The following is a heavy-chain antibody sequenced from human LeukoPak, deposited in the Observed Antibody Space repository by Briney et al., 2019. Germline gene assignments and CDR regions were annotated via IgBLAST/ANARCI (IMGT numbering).Heavy chain of an antibody. J-gene: IGHJ4*02. CDR3: ARGGYDDGGNYFDF. Sequence: PGGSLRLSCAASGFTFSSYGMHWVRQAPGKGLEWVAVIWSDGSSKHYGDSVKGRFTISRDNSKNTLYLQMNSLRAEDTAVYYCARGGYDDGGNYFDFWGQGTLVTVSS. D-gene: IGHD5-12*01. CDR2: IWSDGSSK. V-gene: IGHV3-33*01. CDR1: GFTFSSYG.